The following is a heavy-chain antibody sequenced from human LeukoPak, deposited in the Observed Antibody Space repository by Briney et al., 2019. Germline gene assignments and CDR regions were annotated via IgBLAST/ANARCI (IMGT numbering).Heavy chain of an antibody. Sequence: GRSLRLSCAASGFTFDDYAMHWVRQAPGKGLEWVSGISWNSGSIGYADSVKGRFTISRDNAKNSLYLQMNSLRVEDTAVYYCARGRPHGNDYWGQGTLVTVSS. CDR2: ISWNSGSI. CDR1: GFTFDDYA. J-gene: IGHJ4*02. V-gene: IGHV3-9*01. CDR3: ARGRPHGNDY. D-gene: IGHD4-23*01.